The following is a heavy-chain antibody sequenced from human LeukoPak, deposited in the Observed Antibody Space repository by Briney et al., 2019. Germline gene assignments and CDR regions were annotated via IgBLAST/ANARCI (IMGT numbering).Heavy chain of an antibody. CDR2: TNPNSGNT. CDR1: GYTFTSYD. D-gene: IGHD2-2*01. Sequence: GASVKVSCMASGYTFTSYDINWVRQATGQGLEWMGWTNPNSGNTGYAQKFQGRVTMTRNTSISTAYMELSSLRSEDTAVYYCARARAPLRGVPAATKYYFDYWGQGTLVTVSS. V-gene: IGHV1-8*01. CDR3: ARARAPLRGVPAATKYYFDY. J-gene: IGHJ4*02.